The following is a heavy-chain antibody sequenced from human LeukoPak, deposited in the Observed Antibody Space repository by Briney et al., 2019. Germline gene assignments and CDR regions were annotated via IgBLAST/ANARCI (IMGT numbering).Heavy chain of an antibody. V-gene: IGHV4-38-2*01. CDR2: IHGTGNT. Sequence: SETLSLTCAVSGASISSGYYWAWVRQPPGNGLEWIASIHGTGNTYYNPSLKSRVTMSLDTSKNHFSLTLRSVTAADTAVYFRASGSGHLLDDSGQGTLVTVSS. CDR3: ASGSGHLLDD. D-gene: IGHD2-15*01. CDR1: GASISSGYY. J-gene: IGHJ4*02.